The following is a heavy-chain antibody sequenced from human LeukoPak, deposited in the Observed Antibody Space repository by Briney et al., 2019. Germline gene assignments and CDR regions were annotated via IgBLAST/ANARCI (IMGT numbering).Heavy chain of an antibody. J-gene: IGHJ4*02. CDR2: IYPGDSDT. D-gene: IGHD3-10*01. CDR1: GYIFTTHY. Sequence: GESLKISCQGSGYIFTTHYIAWVRQMPGRGLEWMGIIYPGDSDTTYSPSFRGQVTISVDKSINTAYLQWSSLKASDTAMYYCARHIYGSGSYPDFWGPGTLVTVSS. CDR3: ARHIYGSGSYPDF. V-gene: IGHV5-51*01.